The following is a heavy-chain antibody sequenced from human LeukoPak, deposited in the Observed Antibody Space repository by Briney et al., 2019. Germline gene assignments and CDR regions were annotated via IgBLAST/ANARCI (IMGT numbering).Heavy chain of an antibody. D-gene: IGHD6-13*01. CDR3: AREGAGTSLIYYYYYYGMDV. J-gene: IGHJ6*02. V-gene: IGHV3-23*01. Sequence: GGSLRLSCAASGFTFSSYAMSWVRQAPGKGLEWVSAISGSGGSTYYADSVKGRFTISRDNSKNTLYLQMNSLRAEDTAVYYCAREGAGTSLIYYYYYYGMDVWGQGTTVTVSS. CDR2: ISGSGGST. CDR1: GFTFSSYA.